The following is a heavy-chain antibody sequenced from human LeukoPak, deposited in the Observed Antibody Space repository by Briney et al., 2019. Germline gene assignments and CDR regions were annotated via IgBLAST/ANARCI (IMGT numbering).Heavy chain of an antibody. CDR1: GFIFSTYA. J-gene: IGHJ6*02. CDR3: AREGDYGDYYYYGMDV. V-gene: IGHV3-7*03. Sequence: GGSLRLSCAASGFIFSTYAMSWVRQAPGKGLEWVANIKEDGSEKNYVDSVKGRFTISRDNAKNSLYLQMNSLRAEDTAVYYCAREGDYGDYYYYGMDVWGQGTTVTVSS. D-gene: IGHD4-17*01. CDR2: IKEDGSEK.